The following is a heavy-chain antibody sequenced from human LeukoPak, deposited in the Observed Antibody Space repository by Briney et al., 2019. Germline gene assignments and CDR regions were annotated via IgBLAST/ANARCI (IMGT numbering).Heavy chain of an antibody. D-gene: IGHD6-13*01. Sequence: SETLSLTCIVSSDSITSSYWSWIRQPPGKGLEWIGYVYYSGITNYNPSLKSRVTISIDTSKNQFSLKLNSVTAADTAVYYCVKTAGRDGLAPPYRGQGTLVTVSS. J-gene: IGHJ4*02. CDR1: SDSITSSY. CDR3: VKTAGRDGLAPPY. CDR2: VYYSGIT. V-gene: IGHV4-59*01.